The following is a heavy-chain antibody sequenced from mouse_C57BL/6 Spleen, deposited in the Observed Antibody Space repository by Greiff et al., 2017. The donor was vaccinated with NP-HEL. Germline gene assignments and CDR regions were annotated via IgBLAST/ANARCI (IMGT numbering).Heavy chain of an antibody. Sequence: EVMLVESEGGLVQPGSSMKLSCTASGFTFSDYYMAWVRQVPEKGLEWVANLHYDGSSTYYLASLKSRFIISRDNAKNILYLQMSSLKSEDTATYYCARGGLGRRYFDYWGQGTTLTVSS. V-gene: IGHV5-16*01. CDR3: ARGGLGRRYFDY. J-gene: IGHJ2*01. D-gene: IGHD4-1*01. CDR2: LHYDGSST. CDR1: GFTFSDYY.